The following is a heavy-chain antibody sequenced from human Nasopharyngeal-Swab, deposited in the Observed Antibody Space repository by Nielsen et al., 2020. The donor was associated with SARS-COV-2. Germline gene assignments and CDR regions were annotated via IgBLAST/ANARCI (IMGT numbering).Heavy chain of an antibody. D-gene: IGHD3-3*01. V-gene: IGHV3-21*01. CDR1: GFTSNNYN. Sequence: GGSLRPSCAASGFTSNNYNFNWVRQAPGKGLGWVSSISSRSSYIYYADSVKGRFTISRDNAKNSLYLQMNSLRAEDTAVYYCARNGLDYDFWSAYFMDVWGQGTTVTVSS. J-gene: IGHJ6*02. CDR3: ARNGLDYDFWSAYFMDV. CDR2: ISSRSSYI.